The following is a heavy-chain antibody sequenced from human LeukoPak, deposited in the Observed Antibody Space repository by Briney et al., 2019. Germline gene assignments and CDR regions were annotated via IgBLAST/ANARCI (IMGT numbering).Heavy chain of an antibody. V-gene: IGHV4-38-2*02. D-gene: IGHD3-10*01. CDR3: ARDRGSGSYYNRAEY. Sequence: SETLSLTCTVSGYSISSGYYWGWIRQPPGKGLEWIGSIYHSGSTYYNPSLKSRVTISVDTSKNQFSLKLSSVTAADTAVYYCARDRGSGSYYNRAEYWGQETLVTVSS. CDR2: IYHSGST. CDR1: GYSISSGYY. J-gene: IGHJ4*02.